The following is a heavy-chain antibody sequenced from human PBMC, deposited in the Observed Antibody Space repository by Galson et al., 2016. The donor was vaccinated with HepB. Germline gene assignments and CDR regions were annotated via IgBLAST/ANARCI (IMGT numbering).Heavy chain of an antibody. Sequence: WSWLRQPPGKGLEWIAYVFYTGTTNYNPSLRSRVTASVDTSKNQFSLNLSSVTAADTAIYYCARDAYRSSHLDLWGRGTLVTVSS. J-gene: IGHJ2*01. CDR2: VFYTGTT. CDR3: ARDAYRSSHLDL. V-gene: IGHV4-59*01. D-gene: IGHD6-6*01.